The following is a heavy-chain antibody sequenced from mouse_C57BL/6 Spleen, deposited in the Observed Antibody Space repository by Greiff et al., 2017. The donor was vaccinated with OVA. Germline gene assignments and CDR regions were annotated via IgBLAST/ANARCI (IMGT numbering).Heavy chain of an antibody. Sequence: VQLKQSGPELVKPGASVKISCKASGYTFTDYYMNWVKQSHGKSLEWIGDINPNNGGTSYNQKFKGKATLTVDKSSSTAYMELRSLTSEDSAVYYCARELRLPYYYAMDYWGQGTSVTVSS. D-gene: IGHD3-2*02. CDR2: INPNNGGT. V-gene: IGHV1-26*01. J-gene: IGHJ4*01. CDR3: ARELRLPYYYAMDY. CDR1: GYTFTDYY.